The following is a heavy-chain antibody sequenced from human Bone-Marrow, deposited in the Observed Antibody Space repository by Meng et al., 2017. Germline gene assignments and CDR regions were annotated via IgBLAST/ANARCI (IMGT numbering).Heavy chain of an antibody. D-gene: IGHD6-13*01. J-gene: IGHJ1*01. Sequence: QAHLHDSRLGLGKPSQTLSLTCTVSGGSISSGGYYWSWIRQHPGKGLEWIGYIYYSGSTYYTPSLKSRVTISVDTSKNQFSLKLSSVTAADTAVYYCARGPLSAAGTMGYFQHWGQGTLVTVSS. CDR3: ARGPLSAAGTMGYFQH. CDR2: IYYSGST. V-gene: IGHV4-31*03. CDR1: GGSISSGGYY.